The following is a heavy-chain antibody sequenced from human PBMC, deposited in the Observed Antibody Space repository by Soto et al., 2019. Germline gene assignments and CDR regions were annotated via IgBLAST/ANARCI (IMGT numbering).Heavy chain of an antibody. J-gene: IGHJ5*02. CDR3: ARENWDYYDSSGYYYSA. CDR1: GFTFSDYY. V-gene: IGHV3-11*01. D-gene: IGHD3-22*01. Sequence: GGSLRLSCAASGFTFSDYYMSWIRQAPGKGLKWVSYISSSGSTIYYADSVKGRFTISRYNAKNSLYLQMNSLRSKDTAVYYCARENWDYYDSSGYYYSAWGQGTLVTVSS. CDR2: ISSSGSTI.